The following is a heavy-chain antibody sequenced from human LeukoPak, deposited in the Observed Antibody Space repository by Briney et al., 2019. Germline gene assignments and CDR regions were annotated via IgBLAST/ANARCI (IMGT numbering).Heavy chain of an antibody. V-gene: IGHV3-74*01. CDR2: INSDGSST. J-gene: IGHJ6*02. CDR1: GFTFSSYW. CDR3: ARVPAGGRYYYGMDV. D-gene: IGHD3-16*01. Sequence: PGGSLRLSCAASGFTFSSYWMHWVRHAPGKGLVWVSRINSDGSSTSYADSVKGRFTISRDNAKNTLYLQMNSLRAEDTAVYYCARVPAGGRYYYGMDVWGQGTTVTVSS.